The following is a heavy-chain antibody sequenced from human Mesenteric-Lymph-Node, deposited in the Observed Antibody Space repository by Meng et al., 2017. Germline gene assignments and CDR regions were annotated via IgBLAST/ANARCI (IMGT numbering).Heavy chain of an antibody. CDR1: DDSISSPHW. Sequence: QVRLPESGPELVRPSGTLSLTCAVSDDSISSPHWWTWVRQPPGKGLEWIGEILPSTNTNYSPSLEGRVTISLDTSKNQFSLKLSSVTATDTAVYYCARQSGYFDYWGQGTLVTVSS. D-gene: IGHD3-10*01. CDR3: ARQSGYFDY. V-gene: IGHV4-4*02. J-gene: IGHJ4*02. CDR2: ILPSTNT.